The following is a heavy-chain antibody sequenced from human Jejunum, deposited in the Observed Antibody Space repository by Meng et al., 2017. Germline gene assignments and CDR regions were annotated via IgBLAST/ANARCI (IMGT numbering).Heavy chain of an antibody. CDR2: INHKGDT. V-gene: IGHV4-34*01. Sequence: QVQLQQWGAGLLKPSETLSLTCAVYGGSLSAYYWSWIRQPPGKGLEWIGEINHKGDTNYNPSLKSRVTISGDTPKNQFSLRLTSVTAADAAVYYCARYGGSGSYWHFDPWGRGTLVTVSS. J-gene: IGHJ2*01. CDR1: GGSLSAYY. D-gene: IGHD3-10*01. CDR3: ARYGGSGSYWHFDP.